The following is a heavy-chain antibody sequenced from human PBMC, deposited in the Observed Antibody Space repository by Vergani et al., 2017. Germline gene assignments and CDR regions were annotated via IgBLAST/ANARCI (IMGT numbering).Heavy chain of an antibody. D-gene: IGHD1-26*01. J-gene: IGHJ3*02. CDR3: TTALGADGGDDAFDI. CDR1: GFTFSSYA. Sequence: VQLVESGGGVVQPGRSLRLSCAASGFTFSSYAMHWVRQAPGKGLEWVGRIKSKTDGGTTDYAAPVKGRFTISRDDSKNTLYLQMNSLKTEDTAVYYCTTALGADGGDDAFDIWGQGTMVTVSS. CDR2: IKSKTDGGTT. V-gene: IGHV3-15*01.